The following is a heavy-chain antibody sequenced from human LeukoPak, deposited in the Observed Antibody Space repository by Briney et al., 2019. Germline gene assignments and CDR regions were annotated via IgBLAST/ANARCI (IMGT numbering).Heavy chain of an antibody. Sequence: GGSLRLSCAASGLTFSSYAMSWVRQAPGKGLEWVSAISGSGGSTYYADSVKGRFTISRDNSKNTLYLQMNSLRAEDTAVYYCAKDRPYYYDSSGYYGYWGQGTLVTVSS. V-gene: IGHV3-23*01. CDR3: AKDRPYYYDSSGYYGY. J-gene: IGHJ4*02. D-gene: IGHD3-22*01. CDR1: GLTFSSYA. CDR2: ISGSGGST.